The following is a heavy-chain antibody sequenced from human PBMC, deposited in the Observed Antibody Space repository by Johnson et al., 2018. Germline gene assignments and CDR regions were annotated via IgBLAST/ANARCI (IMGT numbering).Heavy chain of an antibody. J-gene: IGHJ6*03. CDR3: ARWQLDSGKYYYVDV. D-gene: IGHD6-19*01. Sequence: VQLVESGGGLVQPGWSLRLSCAASGFPLSSYWLTWVRQAPGKGLEWVANIKQDGSSKYYGDSVKGRFTISRDNAQNSFYLQMNSLRAEDTAVYYCARWQLDSGKYYYVDVWGKGTTVTVSS. V-gene: IGHV3-7*01. CDR2: IKQDGSSK. CDR1: GFPLSSYW.